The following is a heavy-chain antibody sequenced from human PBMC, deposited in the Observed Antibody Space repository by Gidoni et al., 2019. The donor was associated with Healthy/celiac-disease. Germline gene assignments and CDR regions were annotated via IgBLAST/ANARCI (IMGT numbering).Heavy chain of an antibody. CDR2: ISGSGGIT. CDR3: AKGGHSVVVTAMAY. J-gene: IGHJ4*02. Sequence: EVQLLESGGGLVQPGGSLRLSCAASGFTFSSYAMSWVRQAPGKGLEWVSAISGSGGITSYADSVKGRFTISRYNSNNTLYLQLNSLRAEDTAVYYCAKGGHSVVVTAMAYWGQGTLVTVSS. CDR1: GFTFSSYA. D-gene: IGHD2-21*02. V-gene: IGHV3-23*01.